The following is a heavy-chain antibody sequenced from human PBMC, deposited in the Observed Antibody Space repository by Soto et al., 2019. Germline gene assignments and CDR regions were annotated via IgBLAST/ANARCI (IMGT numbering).Heavy chain of an antibody. CDR2: ITSSSTTI. CDR3: ARDNGIAGSFDP. Sequence: SLRLSCAASGFTFSTYSMNWVRQAPGKGLEWISYITSSSTTIFYADSVKGRFTISRDNAKNSLYLQMNSLRDEDTSVYYCARDNGIAGSFDPWGQGTLVTVSS. J-gene: IGHJ5*02. CDR1: GFTFSTYS. V-gene: IGHV3-48*02. D-gene: IGHD6-13*01.